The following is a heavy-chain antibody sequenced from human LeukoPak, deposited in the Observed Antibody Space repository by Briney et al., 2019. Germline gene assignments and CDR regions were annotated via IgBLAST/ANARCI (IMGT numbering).Heavy chain of an antibody. CDR3: ARDYGGSSPFDY. Sequence: GGSLRLSCAASGFTFSNYGMSWVRQAPGKGLEWVSAIRGRGDNTYYADSVRGRFTVSRDNSKNTLYLQMNSLRAEDTAVYYCARDYGGSSPFDYWGQGTLVTVSS. CDR1: GFTFSNYG. D-gene: IGHD4-23*01. J-gene: IGHJ4*02. CDR2: IRGRGDNT. V-gene: IGHV3-23*01.